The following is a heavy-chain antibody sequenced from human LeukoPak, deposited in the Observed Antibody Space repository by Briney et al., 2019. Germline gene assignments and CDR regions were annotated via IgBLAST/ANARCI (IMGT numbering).Heavy chain of an antibody. CDR2: INPNSGGT. CDR3: AREGPVPAAMHYYYYYMDV. J-gene: IGHJ6*03. CDR1: GYTFTGYY. Sequence: ASVKVSCKASGYTFTGYYMHWVRQAPGQGLEWMGWINPNSGGTDYAQKFQGRVTMTRDTSISTAYMELSRLRSDDTAVYYCAREGPVPAAMHYYYYYMDVWGKGTTVTISS. V-gene: IGHV1-2*02. D-gene: IGHD2-2*01.